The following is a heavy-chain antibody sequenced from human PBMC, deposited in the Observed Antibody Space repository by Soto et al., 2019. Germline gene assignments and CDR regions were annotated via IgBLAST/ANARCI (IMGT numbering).Heavy chain of an antibody. J-gene: IGHJ6*02. D-gene: IGHD6-19*01. CDR2: IWYDGSNK. CDR3: ARDYRIAVAGKKPYGMDV. V-gene: IGHV3-33*01. Sequence: GGSLRLSCAASGFTFSSYGMHWVRQAPGKGLEWVAVIWYDGSNKYYADSVKGRFTISRDNSKNTLYLQMNSLRAEDTAVYYCARDYRIAVAGKKPYGMDVWGQGTTVTVSS. CDR1: GFTFSSYG.